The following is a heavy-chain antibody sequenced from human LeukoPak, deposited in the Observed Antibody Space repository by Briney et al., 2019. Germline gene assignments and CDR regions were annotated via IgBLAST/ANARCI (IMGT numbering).Heavy chain of an antibody. CDR3: ARQTTVYSSGCHFDY. CDR1: GGSISSSNYY. CDR2: VHYTGGT. D-gene: IGHD6-19*01. Sequence: SETLSLTCTVSGGSISSSNYYWGWIRQPTGKGREWDGSVHYTGGTYYNTSLNSRVTMSVDKSKNQFTLKLSSVTAAETAGYCCARQTTVYSSGCHFDYWGQGTLVTVFS. J-gene: IGHJ4*02. V-gene: IGHV4-39*01.